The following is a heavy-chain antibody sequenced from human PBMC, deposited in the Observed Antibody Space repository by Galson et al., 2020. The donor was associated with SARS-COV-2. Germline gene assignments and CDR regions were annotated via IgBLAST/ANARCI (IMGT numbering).Heavy chain of an antibody. CDR3: ARPVPYYSGYDLNPLVDTSPMDV. V-gene: IGHV3-21*01. CDR1: GFTFSSYS. D-gene: IGHD5-12*01. CDR2: ISSSSSYI. J-gene: IGHJ6*02. Sequence: GGSLRLSCAASGFTFSSYSMNWVRQAPGKGLEWVSSISSSSSYIYYADSVKGRFTISRDNAKNSLYLQMNSLRAEDTAVYYCARPVPYYSGYDLNPLVDTSPMDVWGQGTTVTVSS.